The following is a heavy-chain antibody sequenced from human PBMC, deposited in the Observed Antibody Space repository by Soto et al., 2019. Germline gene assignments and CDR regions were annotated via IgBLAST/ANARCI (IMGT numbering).Heavy chain of an antibody. V-gene: IGHV1-18*01. J-gene: IGHJ5*02. CDR1: GYTFTSYG. D-gene: IGHD3-9*01. Sequence: ASVKVSCKASGYTFTSYGISWVRQAPGQGLEWIGWISSYNGNTNYAQKLQGRVTMTTDTSTSTAYMELRSLRSDDTAVYYCARDHGILTGYSVNWFDPWGQGTLVTVSS. CDR2: ISSYNGNT. CDR3: ARDHGILTGYSVNWFDP.